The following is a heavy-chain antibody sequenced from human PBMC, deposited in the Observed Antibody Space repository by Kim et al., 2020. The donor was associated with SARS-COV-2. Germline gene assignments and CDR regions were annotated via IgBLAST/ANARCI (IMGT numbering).Heavy chain of an antibody. Sequence: GGSLRLSCSASGFTFSSYAMHWVRQAPGKGLEYVSAISSNGGSTYYADSVKGRFTISRDNSNNTLYLQMSSLRPEDTAVYHCVKLSSTSSVYWGQGTLVTVSS. J-gene: IGHJ4*02. CDR2: ISSNGGST. V-gene: IGHV3-64D*06. D-gene: IGHD6-6*01. CDR3: VKLSSTSSVY. CDR1: GFTFSSYA.